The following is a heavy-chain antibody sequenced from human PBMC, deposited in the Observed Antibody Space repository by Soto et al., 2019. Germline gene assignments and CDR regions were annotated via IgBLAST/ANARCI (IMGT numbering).Heavy chain of an antibody. J-gene: IGHJ6*02. Sequence: EVQLVESGGGLVKHGGSLRLSCAASGFSFSTYSMNWVRRAPGKGLEWVSSISSSGSYKYYADSVKGRFTISRDSGTNSLYLQMTSLRAEATAVYFCAGDYFGNYAMDVWGQGTTVSVSS. CDR2: ISSSGSYK. CDR3: AGDYFGNYAMDV. D-gene: IGHD3-10*01. CDR1: GFSFSTYS. V-gene: IGHV3-21*01.